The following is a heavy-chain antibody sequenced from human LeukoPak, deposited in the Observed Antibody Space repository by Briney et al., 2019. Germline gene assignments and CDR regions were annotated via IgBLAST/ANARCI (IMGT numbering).Heavy chain of an antibody. CDR1: GGSISSGGYY. D-gene: IGHD1-26*01. J-gene: IGHJ3*02. CDR2: IYYSGST. CDR3: ARDSDMGAFDI. V-gene: IGHV4-31*03. Sequence: SETLSLTCTVSGGSISSGGYYWSWIRQHPGKGLEWIRYIYYSGSTYYNPSLKSRVTISVDTSKNQFSLKLSSVTAADTAVYYCARDSDMGAFDIWGQGTMVTVSS.